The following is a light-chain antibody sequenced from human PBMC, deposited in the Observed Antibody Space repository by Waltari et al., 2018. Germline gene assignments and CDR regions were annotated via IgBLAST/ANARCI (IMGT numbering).Light chain of an antibody. Sequence: EIVLTQSPGTLSLSPGGRATLSCRASQSVTSNYLAWYQQNPGQAPRLLIYRASNGATGLPDRFSGSGSGTDFTLTISRLEPEDFAVFYCQQYGSSPRTFGQGTTVEIK. J-gene: IGKJ1*01. CDR2: RAS. CDR3: QQYGSSPRT. CDR1: QSVTSNY. V-gene: IGKV3-20*01.